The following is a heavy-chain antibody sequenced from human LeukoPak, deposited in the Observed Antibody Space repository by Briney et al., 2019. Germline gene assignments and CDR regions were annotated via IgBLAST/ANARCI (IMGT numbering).Heavy chain of an antibody. CDR2: IKQDGSEK. CDR3: AREPVYGGPFDY. J-gene: IGHJ4*02. CDR1: GFTFSSDS. D-gene: IGHD4-23*01. V-gene: IGHV3-7*03. Sequence: GGSLRLSCAASGFTFSSDSMNWVRQAPGKGLEWVADIKQDGSEKYYVHSVKGRFTISRQNAKNSLFLQMNSLRAEDTAVYYCAREPVYGGPFDYWGQGTLVTVSS.